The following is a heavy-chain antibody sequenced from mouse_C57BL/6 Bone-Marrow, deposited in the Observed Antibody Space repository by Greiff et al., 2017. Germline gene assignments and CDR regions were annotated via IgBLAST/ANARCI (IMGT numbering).Heavy chain of an antibody. Sequence: QVHVKQPGAELVKPGASVKLSCKASGYTFTSYWMQWVKQRPGQGLEWIGEIDPSDSYTNYNQKFKGKATLTVDTSSSTAYMQLSSLTSEDSAVYYCARIPVYYYGSNYYAMDYWGQGTSVTVSS. CDR1: GYTFTSYW. CDR2: IDPSDSYT. CDR3: ARIPVYYYGSNYYAMDY. D-gene: IGHD1-1*01. J-gene: IGHJ4*01. V-gene: IGHV1-50*01.